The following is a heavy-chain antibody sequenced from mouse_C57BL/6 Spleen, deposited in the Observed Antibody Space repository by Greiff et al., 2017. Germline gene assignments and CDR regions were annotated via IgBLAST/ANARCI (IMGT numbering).Heavy chain of an antibody. J-gene: IGHJ4*01. V-gene: IGHV1-26*01. D-gene: IGHD1-1*01. CDR2: INPNNGGT. Sequence: EVQLQQSGPELVKPGASVKISCKASGYTFTDYYMNWVKQSHGKSLEWIGDINPNNGGTSYNQKFKGKATLTVDKSSSTAYMELRSLTSEDSAVYYCARHGLYYAMDYWGQGTSVTVSS. CDR3: ARHGLYYAMDY. CDR1: GYTFTDYY.